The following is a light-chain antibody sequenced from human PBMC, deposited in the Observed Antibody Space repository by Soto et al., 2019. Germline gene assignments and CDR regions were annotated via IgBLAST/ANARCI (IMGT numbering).Light chain of an antibody. CDR1: SSDIGIYKY. CDR2: EVT. Sequence: QSALTQPASVSGSPGQSIAISCTGSSSDIGIYKYVSWYQQHPGKVPKLIIYEVTNRPSGVSNRFSGSKSGNTASLTISGLQAEDEADYYCSSYSGVTTVMFGGGTKVTVL. J-gene: IGLJ3*02. CDR3: SSYSGVTTVM. V-gene: IGLV2-14*01.